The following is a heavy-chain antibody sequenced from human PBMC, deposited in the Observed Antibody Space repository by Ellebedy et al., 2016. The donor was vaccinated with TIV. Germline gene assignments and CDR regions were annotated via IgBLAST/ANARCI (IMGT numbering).Heavy chain of an antibody. CDR3: ARDRMQPNNWYFDL. D-gene: IGHD1-14*01. CDR1: GGSFSAYS. Sequence: SETLSLTCAVYGGSFSAYSWSWIRQPPGKGLEWIGEINHSGSTNYSPSLKSRVTISVDTSKKQFSLKLSSVTAADTAVYYCARDRMQPNNWYFDLWGRGTLVTVSS. J-gene: IGHJ2*01. V-gene: IGHV4-34*01. CDR2: INHSGST.